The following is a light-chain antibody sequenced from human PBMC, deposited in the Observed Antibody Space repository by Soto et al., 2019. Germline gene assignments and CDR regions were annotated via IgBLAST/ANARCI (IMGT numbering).Light chain of an antibody. CDR3: QQYDTSPWT. V-gene: IGKV3-20*01. Sequence: EIVLTQSPGTLSLSPGERATLSCRASQSVTSNYLAWYHQKPGQSPRLLIYGASTRATGIPDRFSGSGSGTDFTLTIGRLEPEDSAVYYCQQYDTSPWTFGQGTKVEIK. CDR1: QSVTSNY. J-gene: IGKJ1*01. CDR2: GAS.